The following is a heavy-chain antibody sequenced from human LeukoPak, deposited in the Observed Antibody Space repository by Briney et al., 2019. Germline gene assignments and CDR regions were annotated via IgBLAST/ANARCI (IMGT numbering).Heavy chain of an antibody. D-gene: IGHD3-9*01. CDR3: AKDLRYEILTGYCDY. CDR1: GFTFSSYW. J-gene: IGHJ4*02. V-gene: IGHV3-23*01. CDR2: ISGSGGST. Sequence: QSGGSLRLSCAASGFTFSSYWMTWVRQAPGKGLEWVAAISGSGGSTYYPDSVKGRITISRDNSKNTLYLQMNSLRAEDTAVYYCAKDLRYEILTGYCDYWGQGTLVTVSS.